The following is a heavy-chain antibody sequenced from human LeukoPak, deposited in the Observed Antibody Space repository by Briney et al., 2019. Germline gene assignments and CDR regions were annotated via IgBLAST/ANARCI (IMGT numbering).Heavy chain of an antibody. J-gene: IGHJ4*02. D-gene: IGHD3-10*01. CDR1: GGSISSSSYY. CDR2: IYYSGST. CDR3: ARDLGEVRFGEILSQFDY. Sequence: PSETLSLTCTVSGGSISSSSYYWGWIRQPPGKGLEWIGSIYYSGSTYYNPSLKSRVTISVDTSKNQFSLKLSSVTAADTAVYYCARDLGEVRFGEILSQFDYWGQGTLVTVSS. V-gene: IGHV4-39*07.